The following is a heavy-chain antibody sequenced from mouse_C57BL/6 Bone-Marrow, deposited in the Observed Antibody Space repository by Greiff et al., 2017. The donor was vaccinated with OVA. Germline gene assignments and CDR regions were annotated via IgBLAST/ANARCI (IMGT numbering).Heavy chain of an antibody. Sequence: EVKLVESGGGLVKPGGSLKLSCAASGFTFSSYAMSWVRQTPEKRLEWVATISDGGSYTYYPDNVKGRFTISRDNAKNNLYLQMSHLKSEDTAMYYGAREGRGNGAMDYWGQGTSVTVSS. V-gene: IGHV5-4*01. CDR2: ISDGGSYT. CDR1: GFTFSSYA. J-gene: IGHJ4*01. D-gene: IGHD2-1*01. CDR3: AREGRGNGAMDY.